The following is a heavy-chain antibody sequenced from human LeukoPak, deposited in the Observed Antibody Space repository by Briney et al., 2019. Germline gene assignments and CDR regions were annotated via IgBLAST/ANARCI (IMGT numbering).Heavy chain of an antibody. Sequence: PGRSLRLSCAASGFTFSSYGMHWVRQAPGKGLEWVAVIWYDGSNKYYADSVKGRFTISRDNSKNTLYLQMNSLRAEDTAVYYCARDMTTRAFDIWGQGTMVTVSS. CDR3: ARDMTTRAFDI. J-gene: IGHJ3*02. D-gene: IGHD4-11*01. CDR2: IWYDGSNK. CDR1: GFTFSSYG. V-gene: IGHV3-33*08.